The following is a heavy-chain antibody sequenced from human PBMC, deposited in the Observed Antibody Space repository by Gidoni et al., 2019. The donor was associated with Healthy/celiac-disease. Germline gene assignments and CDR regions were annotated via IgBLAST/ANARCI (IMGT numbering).Heavy chain of an antibody. J-gene: IGHJ6*04. Sequence: QVQLVQSGAEVKKPGAYMKVSCKAPGDTFTGYYMHWVRQAPGHGLEWMGWINPNSGGTNYAQKFQGRVTMTRDTSISTAYMELSRLRSDDTAVYYCARSRYCSSTSCYGLDVWGKGTTVTVSS. CDR2: INPNSGGT. V-gene: IGHV1-2*02. CDR1: GDTFTGYY. CDR3: ARSRYCSSTSCYGLDV. D-gene: IGHD2-2*01.